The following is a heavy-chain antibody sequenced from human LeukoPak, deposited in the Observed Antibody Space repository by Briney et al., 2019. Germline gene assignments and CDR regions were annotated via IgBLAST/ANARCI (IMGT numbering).Heavy chain of an antibody. Sequence: GGSLRLSCAASGFTFSSYAMSWVRQAPGKGLDWVSTISSSGGSTYYADSVKGRFTISRDNSKNTLYLQMNSLRAEDTAVYYCARGYSSGWYYFDYWGQGTLVTVSS. J-gene: IGHJ4*02. V-gene: IGHV3-23*01. CDR1: GFTFSSYA. D-gene: IGHD6-19*01. CDR2: ISSSGGST. CDR3: ARGYSSGWYYFDY.